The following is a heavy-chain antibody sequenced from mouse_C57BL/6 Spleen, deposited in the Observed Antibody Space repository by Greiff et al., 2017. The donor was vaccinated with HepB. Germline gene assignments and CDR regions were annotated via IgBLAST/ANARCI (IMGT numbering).Heavy chain of an antibody. V-gene: IGHV1-7*01. Sequence: QVQLQQPGAELAKPGASVKLSCKASGYTFTSYWMHWVKQRPGQGLEWIGYINPSSGYTKYNQKFKDKATLTADKSSSTAYMQLSSLTYEDSAVYYCARSLIYYDLYFDYWGQGTTLTVSS. CDR3: ARSLIYYDLYFDY. J-gene: IGHJ2*01. CDR1: GYTFTSYW. D-gene: IGHD2-4*01. CDR2: INPSSGYT.